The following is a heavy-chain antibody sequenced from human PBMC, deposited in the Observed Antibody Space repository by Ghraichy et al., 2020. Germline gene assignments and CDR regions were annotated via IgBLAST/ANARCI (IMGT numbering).Heavy chain of an antibody. V-gene: IGHV4-31*03. D-gene: IGHD1-1*01. CDR2: INNNWRA. Sequence: SETLSLTCTVSGASISSGIYFWTWIRQHPGKGLEWIGYINNNWRAYYNPTLLSRVTISSDSSKKQFSLRLTSGTAADTAVYFCAKGIWKFEFDSWGQGTLVTASS. CDR3: AKGIWKFEFDS. CDR1: GASISSGIYF. J-gene: IGHJ4*02.